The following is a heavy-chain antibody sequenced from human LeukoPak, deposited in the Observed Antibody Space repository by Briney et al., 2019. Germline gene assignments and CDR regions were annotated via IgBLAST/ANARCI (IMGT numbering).Heavy chain of an antibody. CDR1: GYTFTSYD. CDR2: MNPNSGNT. V-gene: IGHV1-8*01. CDR3: VISGYYDFWSGLY. J-gene: IGHJ4*02. Sequence: GASVKVSCKASGYTFTSYDINWVRQATGQGLEWMGWMNPNSGNTGYAQKFQGRVTMTRNTSISTAYMELSSLRSEDTAVYYCVISGYYDFWSGLYWGQGTLVTVSS. D-gene: IGHD3-3*01.